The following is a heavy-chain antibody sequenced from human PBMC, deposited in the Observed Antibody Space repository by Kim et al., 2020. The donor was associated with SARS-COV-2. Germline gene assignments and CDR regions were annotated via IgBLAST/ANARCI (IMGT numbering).Heavy chain of an antibody. V-gene: IGHV4-4*07. CDR1: GGSISSYY. D-gene: IGHD3-22*01. CDR2: IYTSGST. Sequence: SETLSLTCTVSGGSISSYYWSWIRQHAGKGLEWIGHIYTSGSTNYNPSLKSRVTMSVDTSKNQFSLKLSSVTAADTAVYYCARAFSYYYDSSGYYYYYYGMDVWGQGTTVTVS. CDR3: ARAFSYYYDSSGYYYYYYGMDV. J-gene: IGHJ6*02.